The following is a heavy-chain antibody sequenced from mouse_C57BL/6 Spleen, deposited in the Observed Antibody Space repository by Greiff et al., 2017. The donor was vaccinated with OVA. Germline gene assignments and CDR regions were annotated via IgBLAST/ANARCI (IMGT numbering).Heavy chain of an antibody. CDR3: ARDVYSNGDAMDY. Sequence: QVQLQQPGAELVKPGASVKMSCKASGYTFTSYWITWVKQRPGQGLEWIGDIYPGSGSTNYNEKFKSKATLTVDTSSSTAYMQLSSLTSEDSAVYYCARDVYSNGDAMDYWGQGTSVTVSS. J-gene: IGHJ4*01. CDR1: GYTFTSYW. D-gene: IGHD2-5*01. V-gene: IGHV1-55*01. CDR2: IYPGSGST.